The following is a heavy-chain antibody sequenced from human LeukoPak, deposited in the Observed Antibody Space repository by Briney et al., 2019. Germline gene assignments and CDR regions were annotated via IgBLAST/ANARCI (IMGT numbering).Heavy chain of an antibody. D-gene: IGHD3-10*01. Sequence: GGSLRLSCAASGFTFSSYGMHWVRQAPGKGLEWVAFIRYDGSNKYYADSVKGRFTISRDNSKNTLYLQMNSLRAEDTAVYYCAKTYPYYYGSGRGRDYWGQGTLVTVSS. CDR3: AKTYPYYYGSGRGRDY. V-gene: IGHV3-30*02. J-gene: IGHJ4*02. CDR2: IRYDGSNK. CDR1: GFTFSSYG.